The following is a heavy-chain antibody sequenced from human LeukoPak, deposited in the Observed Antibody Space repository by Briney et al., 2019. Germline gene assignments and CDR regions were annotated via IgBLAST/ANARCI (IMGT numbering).Heavy chain of an antibody. V-gene: IGHV3-23*01. Sequence: GGSLRLSCETSGFNFIAYAMTWVRQAPGKGLEWVSAISGSGGSTYYADSVKGRFTISRDNSKNMLYLQMNSLRAEDTAVYYCAKRRCSSTSCYGGIDYWGQGTLVTVSS. CDR3: AKRRCSSTSCYGGIDY. J-gene: IGHJ4*02. CDR1: GFNFIAYA. D-gene: IGHD2-2*01. CDR2: ISGSGGST.